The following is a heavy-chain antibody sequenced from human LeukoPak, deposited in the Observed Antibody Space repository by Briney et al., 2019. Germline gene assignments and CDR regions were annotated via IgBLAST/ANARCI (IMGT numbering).Heavy chain of an antibody. CDR1: GGSISSSSYY. CDR2: IYYSGST. CDR3: ARRSEGSVAGWPLYFDR. J-gene: IGHJ4*02. D-gene: IGHD6-19*01. V-gene: IGHV4-39*02. Sequence: RTSETLSLTCTVSGGSISSSSYYWGWIRQPPGRGLEWIGSIYYSGSTYYNPSLNSRVTISLDTSKNHLSLNVIPVTASDTAVYYCARRSEGSVAGWPLYFDRWGQGTLVTVSS.